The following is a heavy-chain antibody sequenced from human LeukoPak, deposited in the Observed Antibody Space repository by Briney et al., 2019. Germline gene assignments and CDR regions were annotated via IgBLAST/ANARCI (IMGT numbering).Heavy chain of an antibody. V-gene: IGHV4-59*01. CDR1: GASISSYY. J-gene: IGHJ3*02. Sequence: SETLSLTCTVSGASISSYYWSWIRQPPGKGLEWIGYIYYSGSTNYNPSLKSRVTISVDTSKNQFSLKLSSVTAADTAVYYCARRARTGAFDIWGQGTMVTVSS. D-gene: IGHD1-26*01. CDR2: IYYSGST. CDR3: ARRARTGAFDI.